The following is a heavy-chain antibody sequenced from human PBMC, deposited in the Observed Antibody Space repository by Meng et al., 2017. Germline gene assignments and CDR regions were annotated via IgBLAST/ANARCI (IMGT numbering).Heavy chain of an antibody. V-gene: IGHV3-30*04. CDR3: ASIYDSSGYYYYYYGMDV. Sequence: GESLKISCAASGFTFSSYAMHWVRQAPGKGLEWVAVISYDGSNKYYADSVKGRFTISRDNSKNTLYLQMNSLRAEDTAVYYCASIYDSSGYYYYYYGMDVWGQGTTVTAP. J-gene: IGHJ6*02. CDR1: GFTFSSYA. D-gene: IGHD3-22*01. CDR2: ISYDGSNK.